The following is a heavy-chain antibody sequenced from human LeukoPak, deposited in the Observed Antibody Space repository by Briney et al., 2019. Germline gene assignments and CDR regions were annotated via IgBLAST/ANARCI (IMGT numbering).Heavy chain of an antibody. CDR2: INAGNGNT. J-gene: IGHJ4*02. Sequence: ASVKVSCKASGYTFTSYAMHWVRQAPGQRLEWMGWINAGNGNTRYSQKFQGRVTITRDTSASTAYMELSSLRSEDTAVYFCARDATSGWYDYWGQGTLVTVSS. CDR1: GYTFTSYA. V-gene: IGHV1-3*01. D-gene: IGHD6-19*01. CDR3: ARDATSGWYDY.